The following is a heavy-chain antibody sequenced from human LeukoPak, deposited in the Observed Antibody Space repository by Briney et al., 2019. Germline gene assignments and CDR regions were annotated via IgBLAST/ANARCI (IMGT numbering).Heavy chain of an antibody. Sequence: PSETLSLTCTVSGGSISSSNYYWGWIRQPPGKGLEWIGTIYYSGSTYYNPSLKSRVTISVDTSKNQFSLKLRSVTAADTAVYYCARHPTNYYGSGAYTTSYYYIDIWGKGTTVTVSS. J-gene: IGHJ6*03. V-gene: IGHV4-39*01. CDR3: ARHPTNYYGSGAYTTSYYYIDI. CDR1: GGSISSSNYY. CDR2: IYYSGST. D-gene: IGHD3-10*01.